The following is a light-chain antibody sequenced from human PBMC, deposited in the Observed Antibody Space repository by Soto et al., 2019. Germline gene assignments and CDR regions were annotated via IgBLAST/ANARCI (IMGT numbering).Light chain of an antibody. CDR2: DAS. Sequence: DIQMTQSPSTLSSSLGYRFTISFRASQTISNWLAWYQQKPGTAPKLLIYDASTLESGVPSRFSGSGAGTDFTLTISSLQPDDFATYYCQQYNRHWWTFGQGTNVAI. J-gene: IGKJ1*01. CDR1: QTISNW. CDR3: QQYNRHWWT. V-gene: IGKV1-5*01.